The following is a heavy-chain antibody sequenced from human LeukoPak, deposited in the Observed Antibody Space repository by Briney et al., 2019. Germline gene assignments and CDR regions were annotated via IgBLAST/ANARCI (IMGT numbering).Heavy chain of an antibody. J-gene: IGHJ3*02. CDR3: AREGRGYSSGWSEYDAFDI. CDR1: GFTFSSYS. D-gene: IGHD6-19*01. CDR2: ISSSSSYI. V-gene: IGHV3-21*01. Sequence: KAGGSLRLSCAASGFTFSSYSMNWVRQAPGKGLEWVSSISSSSSYIYYADSVKGRFTISRDNAKNSLYLQMNSLRAEDTAVYYCAREGRGYSSGWSEYDAFDIWGQGTMVTVSS.